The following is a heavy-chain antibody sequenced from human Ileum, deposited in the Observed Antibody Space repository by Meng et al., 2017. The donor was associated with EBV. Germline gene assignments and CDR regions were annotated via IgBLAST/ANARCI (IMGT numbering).Heavy chain of an antibody. CDR3: PRRQKGYFDL. CDR2: IYTSGST. V-gene: IGHV4-30-4*01. CDR1: DGSLINSNYY. J-gene: IGHJ2*01. Sequence: LATPFHHRSRPWSVLDGSLINSNYYWTWIRPPPGKGLEWSWHIYTSGSTYDNPSLKSRNTISVHTSNNQFSLNLSSVTTADTDVYYCPRRQKGYFDLWGRGTLVTVSS.